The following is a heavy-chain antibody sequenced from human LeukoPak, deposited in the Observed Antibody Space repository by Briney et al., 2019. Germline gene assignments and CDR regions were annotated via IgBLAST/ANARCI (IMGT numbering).Heavy chain of an antibody. CDR2: IYFSGST. J-gene: IGHJ3*02. V-gene: IGHV4-59*01. CDR3: ARTYDSSGYYDLAFDI. D-gene: IGHD3-22*01. Sequence: SETLSLTCTVSGGSISSYYWRWIRQPPGKGLEWIGYIYFSGSTNYNPSLKSRVTISVDTSKNQFSLKLSSVTAADTAVYYCARTYDSSGYYDLAFDIWGQGTMVTVSS. CDR1: GGSISSYY.